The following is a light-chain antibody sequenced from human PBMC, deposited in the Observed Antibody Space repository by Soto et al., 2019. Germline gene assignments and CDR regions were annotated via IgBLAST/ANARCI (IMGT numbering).Light chain of an antibody. J-gene: IGKJ1*01. CDR2: GAS. Sequence: EIVLTQSPGTLSLSPGERATLSCRASQSVSTSYLAWYQQRPGQAPRVLIYGASSRATGIPDRFSGNASGTDFTLTISRLEPEDFAVYYCHQYDSSPWTFGQGTKVEIK. CDR3: HQYDSSPWT. V-gene: IGKV3-20*01. CDR1: QSVSTSY.